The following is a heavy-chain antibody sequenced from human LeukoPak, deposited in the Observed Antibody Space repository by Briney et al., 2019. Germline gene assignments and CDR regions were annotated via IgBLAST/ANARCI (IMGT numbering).Heavy chain of an antibody. D-gene: IGHD3-10*01. Sequence: GGSLRLSCAASGFTFSSYTMNWVRQAPGKGLEWVSSISSSSTYINYADSVKGRFTISRDNSKNTLYLQMNSLRAEDTAVYYCAREPPYYGSGSYYFDYWGQGTLVTVSS. CDR1: GFTFSSYT. V-gene: IGHV3-21*01. CDR3: AREPPYYGSGSYYFDY. J-gene: IGHJ4*02. CDR2: ISSSSTYI.